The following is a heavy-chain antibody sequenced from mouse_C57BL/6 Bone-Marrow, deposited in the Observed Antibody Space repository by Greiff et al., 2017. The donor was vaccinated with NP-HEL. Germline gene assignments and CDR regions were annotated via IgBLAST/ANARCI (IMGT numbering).Heavy chain of an antibody. CDR3: ARHYGSSYYYAMDD. V-gene: IGHV7-3*01. CDR2: IRNKANGYTT. CDR1: GFTFTDYY. J-gene: IGHJ4*01. D-gene: IGHD1-1*01. Sequence: EVMLVESGGGLVQPGGSLSLSCAASGFTFTDYYMSWVRQPPGKALEWLGFIRNKANGYTTEYSASVKGRFTISRENSPSILYLQKNALRAEDSATYYCARHYGSSYYYAMDDWGQGTSVTVSS.